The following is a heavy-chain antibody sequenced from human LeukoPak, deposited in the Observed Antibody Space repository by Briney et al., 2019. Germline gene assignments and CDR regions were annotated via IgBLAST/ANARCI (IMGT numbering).Heavy chain of an antibody. Sequence: PGGSLRLPCAASGFTFSSYSMNWVRQAPGKGLEWVSYISSSSSTIYYADSVKGRFTISRDNAKNPLYLQMNSLRAEDTAVYYCARDVGRYYYDSSGEDYWGQGTLVTVSS. CDR1: GFTFSSYS. CDR3: ARDVGRYYYDSSGEDY. CDR2: ISSSSSTI. D-gene: IGHD3-22*01. J-gene: IGHJ4*02. V-gene: IGHV3-48*01.